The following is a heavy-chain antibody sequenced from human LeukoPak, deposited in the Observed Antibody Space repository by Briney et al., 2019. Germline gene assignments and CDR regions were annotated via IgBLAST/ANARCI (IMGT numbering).Heavy chain of an antibody. V-gene: IGHV1-8*02. Sequence: ASVKVSCKTSGYTFTGYYIHWVRQAPGQGLEWMGWINPNSGNTGYAQKFQGRVTMTRNTSISTAYMELSSLRSEDTAVYYCARTSTGLKDYWGQGTLVTVSS. CDR1: GYTFTGYY. CDR2: INPNSGNT. CDR3: ARTSTGLKDY. J-gene: IGHJ4*02. D-gene: IGHD3-16*01.